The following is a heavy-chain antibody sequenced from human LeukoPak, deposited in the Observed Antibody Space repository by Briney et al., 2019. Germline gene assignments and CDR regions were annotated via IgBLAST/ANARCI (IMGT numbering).Heavy chain of an antibody. CDR3: ARDGGYSYGAYYFDY. V-gene: IGHV1-69*04. CDR2: IIPILGIA. CDR1: GGTFSSYA. J-gene: IGHJ4*02. Sequence: SVKVSCKASGGTFSSYAISWVRQAPGQGLEWMGRIIPILGIANYAQKFQGRVTITADKSTSTAYMELSSLRSEDTAVYYCARDGGYSYGAYYFDYWGQGTLVTVSS. D-gene: IGHD5-18*01.